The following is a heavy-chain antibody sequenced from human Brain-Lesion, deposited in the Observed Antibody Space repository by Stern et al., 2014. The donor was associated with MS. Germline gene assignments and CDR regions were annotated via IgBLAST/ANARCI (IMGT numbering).Heavy chain of an antibody. CDR3: ARGRVVPGFQYYATDV. CDR1: GGSISSGGYY. CDR2: IFNSGST. J-gene: IGHJ6*02. V-gene: IGHV4-61*02. D-gene: IGHD2-2*01. Sequence: VQLVESGPGLVKPSQTLSLSCTVSGGSISSGGYYWSWIRQPAGKGLEWIGCIFNSGSTSYNPSLKGRVTISIDTSKNQFSLRLNSMTAADTAVYYCARGRVVPGFQYYATDVWGQGTTVIVSS.